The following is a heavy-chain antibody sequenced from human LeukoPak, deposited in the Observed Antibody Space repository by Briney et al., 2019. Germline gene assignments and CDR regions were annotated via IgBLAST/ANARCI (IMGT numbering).Heavy chain of an antibody. V-gene: IGHV1-2*04. CDR3: ARAGGVHSSWFDP. CDR1: GYTLTGYY. CDR2: INPNSGGT. J-gene: IGHJ5*02. D-gene: IGHD1-26*01. Sequence: GASVKVSCKASGYTLTGYYMHWVRQATGQGLEWMGWINPNSGGTNYAQKFQGWVTMTRDTSISTAYMELSRPRSDDTAVYYCARAGGVHSSWFDPWGQGTLVTVST.